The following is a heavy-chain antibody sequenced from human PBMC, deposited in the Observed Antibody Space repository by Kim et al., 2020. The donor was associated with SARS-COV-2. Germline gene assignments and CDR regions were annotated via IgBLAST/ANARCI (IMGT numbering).Heavy chain of an antibody. CDR3: ARSDGYSLPFDY. J-gene: IGHJ4*02. V-gene: IGHV1-2*02. D-gene: IGHD4-4*01. Sequence: NYAQKFQGRGTMTRDTSISTAYMELSGLGSDDTAVYYCARSDGYSLPFDYWGQGTLVTVSS.